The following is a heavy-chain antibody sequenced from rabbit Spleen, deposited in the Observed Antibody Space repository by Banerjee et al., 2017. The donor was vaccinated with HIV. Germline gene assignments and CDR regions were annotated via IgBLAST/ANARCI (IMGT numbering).Heavy chain of an antibody. D-gene: IGHD1-1*01. J-gene: IGHJ4*01. Sequence: QSLEESGGDLVKPGASLTLTCTASGFSFSSRYYMCWVRQAPGKGLEWIACIDAGSSGSTYYASWAKGRFTISKTSSTTVTLQMTSLTAADTATYFCARGSTGAGYYFYFNLWGPGTLVTVS. CDR1: GFSFSSRYY. CDR2: IDAGSSGST. V-gene: IGHV1S40*01. CDR3: ARGSTGAGYYFYFNL.